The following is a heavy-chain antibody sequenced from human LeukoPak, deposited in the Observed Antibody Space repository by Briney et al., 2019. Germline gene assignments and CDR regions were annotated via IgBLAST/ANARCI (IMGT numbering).Heavy chain of an antibody. V-gene: IGHV3-74*01. CDR2: INERATII. CDR3: VRDLILVWTPGDDFDH. Sequence: GGSLRLSCAASGFTFSNYWMHWVRQAPGKGLEWVTRINERATIISYADSVKGRFTISRENARNTLYLQMNSLTAEDTAVYYCVRDLILVWTPGDDFDHWGQGTLVTVSS. CDR1: GFTFSNYW. J-gene: IGHJ4*02. D-gene: IGHD3-16*01.